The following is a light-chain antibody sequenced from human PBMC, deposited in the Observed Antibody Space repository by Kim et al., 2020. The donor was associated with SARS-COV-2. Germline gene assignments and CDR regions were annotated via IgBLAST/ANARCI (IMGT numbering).Light chain of an antibody. J-gene: IGKJ4*01. CDR3: QQYNSYSPLT. V-gene: IGKV1-5*03. CDR2: KAS. Sequence: DIQMTQSPSTLSASVGDRVTITCRASQSISSWLAWYQQKPGKAPKLLIYKASSLESGVPSRFSGRGSGTEFTLTISSLQPDDFATYYCQQYNSYSPLTFGGGPKVDIK. CDR1: QSISSW.